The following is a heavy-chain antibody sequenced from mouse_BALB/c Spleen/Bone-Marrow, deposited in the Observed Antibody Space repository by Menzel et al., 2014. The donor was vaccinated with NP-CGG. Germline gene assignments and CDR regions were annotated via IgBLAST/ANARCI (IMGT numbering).Heavy chain of an antibody. CDR1: GYTFTSYW. D-gene: IGHD2-2*01. J-gene: IGHJ2*01. CDR3: ARINGYDY. Sequence: QVQLQQPGAELVKPGASVKLSCKASGYTFTSYWMHWVKQRPGQGLEWIGEIDPSTGRTDYNKKFKSQATLTVDKSASTAYMHLSSLTPEDSAVYYCARINGYDYWGHGTTLTVSS. V-gene: IGHV1S81*02. CDR2: IDPSTGRT.